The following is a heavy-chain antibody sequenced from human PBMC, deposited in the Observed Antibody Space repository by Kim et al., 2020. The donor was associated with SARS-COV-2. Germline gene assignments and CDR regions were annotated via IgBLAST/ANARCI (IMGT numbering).Heavy chain of an antibody. J-gene: IGHJ4*02. CDR1: GGSISSSSYY. V-gene: IGHV4-39*01. CDR2: IYYSGST. D-gene: IGHD5-18*01. Sequence: SETLSLTCTVSGGSISSSSYYWGWIRQPPGKGLEWIGSIYYSGSTYYNPSLKSRVTISVDTSKNQFSLKLSSVTAADTAVYYCARRGYSYNFDYWGQGTLVTVSS. CDR3: ARRGYSYNFDY.